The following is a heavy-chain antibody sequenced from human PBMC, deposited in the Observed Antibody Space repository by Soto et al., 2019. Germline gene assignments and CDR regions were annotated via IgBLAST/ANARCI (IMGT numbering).Heavy chain of an antibody. Sequence: QVQLVQSGAEVKKPGSSVKVSCKASGGTFSSYAISWVRQAPGQGLEWMGGIIPILGTANYAQKFQGRVTITADKSTSTAYMELSSLRSEDTAVYYCARVDYGDYADYYYYGMDVWGQGTTVTVSS. CDR1: GGTFSSYA. CDR2: IIPILGTA. J-gene: IGHJ6*02. V-gene: IGHV1-69*06. CDR3: ARVDYGDYADYYYYGMDV. D-gene: IGHD4-17*01.